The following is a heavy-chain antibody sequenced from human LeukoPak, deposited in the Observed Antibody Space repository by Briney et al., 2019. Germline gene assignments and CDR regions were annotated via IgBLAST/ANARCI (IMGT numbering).Heavy chain of an antibody. J-gene: IGHJ4*02. CDR3: ARQDTITTPGVDY. Sequence: SETLSLTCTVSGGSISGSSYYWGWLRQPPGKGLEWIANAYYTGTTYYNPSLKSRVTVSVDTSKNQFSLKLSSVTAADTAVYYCARQDTITTPGVDYWGQGTPVTVSP. V-gene: IGHV4-39*01. D-gene: IGHD3-3*01. CDR1: GGSISGSSYY. CDR2: AYYTGTT.